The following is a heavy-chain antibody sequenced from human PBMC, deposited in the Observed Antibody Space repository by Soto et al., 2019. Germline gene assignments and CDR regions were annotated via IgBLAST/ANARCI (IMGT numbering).Heavy chain of an antibody. V-gene: IGHV3-33*01. CDR1: GFRFSNYG. CDR3: ARDDDLPDNGLDH. Sequence: QVQLVESGGGVVQPGRSLRLSCAASGFRFSNYGMHWVRQAPGKGLEWLAVIVADGTGLHYADSVRGRFTISRDNSKNPLYLQLNSLGADDTAIYFCARDDDLPDNGLDHWVQGTLVTVSS. CDR2: IVADGTGL. D-gene: IGHD1-1*01. J-gene: IGHJ4*02.